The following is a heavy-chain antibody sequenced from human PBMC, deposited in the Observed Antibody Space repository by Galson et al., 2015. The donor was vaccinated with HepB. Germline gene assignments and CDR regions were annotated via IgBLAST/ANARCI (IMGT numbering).Heavy chain of an antibody. D-gene: IGHD5-12*01. CDR2: ISAYNGNT. CDR3: AREFPSYSGYDFFYPRLSYQGDAFDI. V-gene: IGHV1-18*04. Sequence: SVKVSCKASGYTFTSYGISWVRQAPGQGLEWMGWISAYNGNTNYAQKLQGRVTMTTDTSTSTAYMELRSLRSDDTAVYYCAREFPSYSGYDFFYPRLSYQGDAFDIWGQGTMVTVSS. CDR1: GYTFTSYG. J-gene: IGHJ3*02.